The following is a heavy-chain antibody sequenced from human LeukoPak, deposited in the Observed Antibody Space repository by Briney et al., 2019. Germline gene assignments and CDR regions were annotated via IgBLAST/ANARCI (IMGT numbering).Heavy chain of an antibody. CDR1: GFTFSSYG. J-gene: IGHJ6*03. D-gene: IGHD5-18*01. CDR3: AKDSGYSDYYMDV. CDR2: IRYDGSDK. Sequence: GGSLRLSCAASGFTFSSYGMHWARQAPGKGLEWVAFIRYDGSDKYYADSVKGRFTISRDNSKNTLYLQMNSLRAEDTAVYYCAKDSGYSDYYMDVWGKGTTFIVSS. V-gene: IGHV3-30*02.